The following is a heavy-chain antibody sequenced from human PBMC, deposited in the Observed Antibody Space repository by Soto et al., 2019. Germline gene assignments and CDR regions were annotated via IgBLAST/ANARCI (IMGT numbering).Heavy chain of an antibody. J-gene: IGHJ4*02. CDR3: ARGRYGDY. Sequence: QVHLVQSGAEVKKPGASVKVSCQGSGYAFTTYGITWVRQAPGQGLEWMGWISAHNGNTNYAQKVQGRGTVTRDTSTSTAYMELRSLRYDDTAVYYCARGRYGDYWGQGALVTVSS. CDR2: ISAHNGNT. D-gene: IGHD1-1*01. CDR1: GYAFTTYG. V-gene: IGHV1-18*01.